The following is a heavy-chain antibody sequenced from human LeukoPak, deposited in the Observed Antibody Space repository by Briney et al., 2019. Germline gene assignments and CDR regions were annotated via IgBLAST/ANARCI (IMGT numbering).Heavy chain of an antibody. D-gene: IGHD3-22*01. CDR1: GFTFSSYA. J-gene: IGHJ4*02. Sequence: PGGSLRLSCAASGFTFSSYAMSWVRQAPGKGLEWVSAISGSGGSTYYADSVKGRFTISRDNAKNSLYLQMNSLRAEDTAVYYCAREPYYHDSSGYVSDYWGQGTLVTVSS. CDR2: ISGSGGST. V-gene: IGHV3-23*01. CDR3: AREPYYHDSSGYVSDY.